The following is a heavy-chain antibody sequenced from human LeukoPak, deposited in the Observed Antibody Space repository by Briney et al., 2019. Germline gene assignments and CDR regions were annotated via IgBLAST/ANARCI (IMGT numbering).Heavy chain of an antibody. J-gene: IGHJ3*02. V-gene: IGHV2-5*01. Sequence: SGPALVKPTETLTLTCTFAGFSLSTSGMGVGWIRQPPGKALEWLSIIYWNDDKYYSPSLKSRFNITKDTSKNQVVLTMTNMDPVDTGTYFCAHVGEVKTFGGTIAPLVAHVFDMWGQGTLVTVSS. CDR2: IYWNDDK. CDR3: AHVGEVKTFGGTIAPLVAHVFDM. CDR1: GFSLSTSGMG. D-gene: IGHD3-16*02.